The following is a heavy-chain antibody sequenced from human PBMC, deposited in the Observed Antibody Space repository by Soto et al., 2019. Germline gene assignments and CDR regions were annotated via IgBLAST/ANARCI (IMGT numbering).Heavy chain of an antibody. V-gene: IGHV3-21*01. D-gene: IGHD4-17*01. J-gene: IGHJ5*02. Sequence: GGSLRLSCAASGFTFSSYSMNWVRQAPGKGLEWVSSISSSSSYIYYADSVKGRFTISRDNAKNSLYLQMNSLRAEDTAVYYCARDLVDYDGWFDPWGQGTLVTVSS. CDR1: GFTFSSYS. CDR2: ISSSSSYI. CDR3: ARDLVDYDGWFDP.